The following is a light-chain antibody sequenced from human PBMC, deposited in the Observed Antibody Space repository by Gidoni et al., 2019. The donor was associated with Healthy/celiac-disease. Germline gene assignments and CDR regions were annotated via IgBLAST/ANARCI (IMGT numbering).Light chain of an antibody. CDR1: QSISSSQ. CDR3: QHFGN. CDR2: GAA. J-gene: IGKJ4*01. Sequence: DIVLTQSPGTLSLSPGQSATLSCRASQSISSSQLAWYQQKPGQAPRPLRYGAASRATGIPDRFSGSGSGTDFTLTISRLEPEDFAVYYCQHFGNFGGGTKVE. V-gene: IGKV3-20*01.